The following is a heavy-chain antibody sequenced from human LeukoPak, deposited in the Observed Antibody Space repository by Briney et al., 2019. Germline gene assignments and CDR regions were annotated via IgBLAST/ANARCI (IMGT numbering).Heavy chain of an antibody. V-gene: IGHV4-4*09. CDR3: ARSRIAAPRGMPDFDY. Sequence: SETLSLTCTVSGGSISSYYWSWIRRPPGKGLEWIGYIYTSGSTKYNPSLKSRVTISIDTSKNQFSLKLSSVTAADTAVYYCARSRIAAPRGMPDFDYWGQGTLVTVSS. D-gene: IGHD6-6*01. CDR2: IYTSGST. J-gene: IGHJ4*02. CDR1: GGSISSYY.